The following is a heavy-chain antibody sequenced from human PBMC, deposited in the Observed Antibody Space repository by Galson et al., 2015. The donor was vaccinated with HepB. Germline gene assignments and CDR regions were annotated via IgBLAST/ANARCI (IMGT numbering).Heavy chain of an antibody. D-gene: IGHD3-16*01. CDR2: ISSSSSYI. CDR3: AREWGGYSYYMDV. J-gene: IGHJ6*03. V-gene: IGHV3-21*01. CDR1: GFTLRSYI. Sequence: SLRLSCAASGFTLRSYIMNWVRQVPGKGLEWVPSISSSSSYIYYADSVKGRFTISRDNAKNSLFLQMNSLRAEDTALYYCAREWGGYSYYMDVWGKGTAVTVSS.